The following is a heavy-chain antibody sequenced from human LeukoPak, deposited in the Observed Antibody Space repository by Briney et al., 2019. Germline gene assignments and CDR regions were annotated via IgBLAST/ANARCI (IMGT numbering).Heavy chain of an antibody. CDR2: INPNSGGT. D-gene: IGHD6-19*01. V-gene: IGHV1-2*06. J-gene: IGHJ4*02. Sequence: PGASVKVSCKASGYTFTGYYMHWVRQAPGQGLEWMGRINPNSGGTNYAQKFQGRVTMTRGTSTSTAYMELSRLRSDDTAVYYCARVWYSSGWTFDYWGQGTLVTVSS. CDR3: ARVWYSSGWTFDY. CDR1: GYTFTGYY.